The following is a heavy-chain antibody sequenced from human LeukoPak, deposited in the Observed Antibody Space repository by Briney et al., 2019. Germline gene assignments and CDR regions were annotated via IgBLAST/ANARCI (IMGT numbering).Heavy chain of an antibody. J-gene: IGHJ5*02. V-gene: IGHV4-39*01. CDR3: ASHSSYVSPFRS. CDR2: IYYSGST. Sequence: SETLSLTCTVSGGSTSNTSYYWGWIRQPPGKGLEWIGSIYYSGSTYYNPSLKSRVTISVDTSKNQFFLKLSSVTAADTAVYYCASHSSYVSPFRSWGRGPLVTVSP. CDR1: GGSTSNTSYY. D-gene: IGHD3-10*02.